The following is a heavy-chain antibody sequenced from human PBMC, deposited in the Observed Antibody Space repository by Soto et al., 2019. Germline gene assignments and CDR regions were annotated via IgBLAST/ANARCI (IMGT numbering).Heavy chain of an antibody. CDR2: ISGYNGQT. V-gene: IGHV1-18*01. Sequence: QIQLVQSGPEVTKTGASVKVSCQGTGYTFSAYGVSWVRQAPGQGLEWMGWISGYNGQTNYAQKFRGRVTFTTDTSTSTAYMEVRSLRSDDTAVYYCERDGRKQLRVEGLTAIDFWGQGTTVTVSS. J-gene: IGHJ6*01. CDR1: GYTFSAYG. D-gene: IGHD1-1*01. CDR3: ERDGRKQLRVEGLTAIDF.